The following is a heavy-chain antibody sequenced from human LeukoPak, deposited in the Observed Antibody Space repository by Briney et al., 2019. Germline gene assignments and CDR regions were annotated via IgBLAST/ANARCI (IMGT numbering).Heavy chain of an antibody. CDR3: ARDTPGYANGEYDY. CDR1: GGTFSSYG. Sequence: ASVKVSCKASGGTFSSYGISWVRQAPGQGLEWMGRIIPILGIANYAQKFQGRVTITADKSTSTAYMELSSLRSEDTAVYYCARDTPGYANGEYDYWGQGTLVTVSS. V-gene: IGHV1-69*04. D-gene: IGHD2-8*01. CDR2: IIPILGIA. J-gene: IGHJ4*02.